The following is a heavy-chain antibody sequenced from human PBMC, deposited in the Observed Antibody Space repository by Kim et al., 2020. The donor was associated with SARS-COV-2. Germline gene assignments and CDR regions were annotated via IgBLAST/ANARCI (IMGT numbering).Heavy chain of an antibody. V-gene: IGHV6-1*01. CDR2: Q. Sequence: QDQAATVKSRISINPDTSKNQLSLQLNSVTPEDTAVYYCTRVTAGRSDYWGQGTLVTVSS. CDR3: TRVTAGRSDY. J-gene: IGHJ4*02. D-gene: IGHD2-21*02.